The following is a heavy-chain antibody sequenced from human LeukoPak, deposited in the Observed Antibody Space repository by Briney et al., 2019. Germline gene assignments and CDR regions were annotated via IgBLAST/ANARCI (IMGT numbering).Heavy chain of an antibody. Sequence: GGSLRLSCAASGSTFSSYAMHWVRQAPGKGLEWVAVISYDGSNQYYADSVKGRFTISRDNSKNTLYLQMNSLRAEDTAVYYCARGDIVLMVYASAPLDYWGQGTLVTVSS. CDR3: ARGDIVLMVYASAPLDY. D-gene: IGHD2-8*01. J-gene: IGHJ4*02. CDR2: ISYDGSNQ. CDR1: GSTFSSYA. V-gene: IGHV3-30*01.